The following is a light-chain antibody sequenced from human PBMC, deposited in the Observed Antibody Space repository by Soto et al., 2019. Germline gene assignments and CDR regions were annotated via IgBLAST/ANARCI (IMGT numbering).Light chain of an antibody. Sequence: IVLTQSPATLSLSPGERATLSCRASQSVGSYLAWYQHKPGQAPRLLIYDAYNRVSGIPARFSGSGSGTDFTLTISSLEPEDAAVYYCQQYGSSPITFGQGTRLEIK. V-gene: IGKV3-11*01. CDR1: QSVGSY. J-gene: IGKJ5*01. CDR3: QQYGSSPIT. CDR2: DAY.